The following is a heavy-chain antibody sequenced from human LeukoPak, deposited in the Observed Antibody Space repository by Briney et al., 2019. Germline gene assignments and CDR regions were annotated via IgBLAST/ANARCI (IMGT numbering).Heavy chain of an antibody. CDR2: IRYDGSNK. CDR3: EKFLAVCGGDCLYDY. J-gene: IGHJ4*02. V-gene: IGHV3-30*02. CDR1: GFTFSSYG. Sequence: GGSLRPSCAASGFTFSSYGMHWGRQAPGKGLEWAAVIRYDGSNKYYADSVKGRFTTSRDNSKNTLYLQMHSLRAEDTAVYYCEKFLAVCGGDCLYDYWGQGTLVTVSS. D-gene: IGHD2-21*01.